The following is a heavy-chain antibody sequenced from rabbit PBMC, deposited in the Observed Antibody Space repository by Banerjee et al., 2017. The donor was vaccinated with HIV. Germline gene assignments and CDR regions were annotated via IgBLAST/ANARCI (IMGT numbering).Heavy chain of an antibody. J-gene: IGHJ4*01. CDR1: GFSFSSGYD. CDR2: IDTGSSGRT. V-gene: IGHV1S45*01. CDR3: VSYDDYGDRNL. D-gene: IGHD2-1*01. Sequence: QEQLEESGGDLVKPGRSLTLTCKASGFSFSSGYDMCWVRQAPGKGLEWIACIDTGSSGRTYYASWAKGRFTISKTSSTTVTLQMTSLTAADTATYFCVSYDDYGDRNLWGPGTLVTVS.